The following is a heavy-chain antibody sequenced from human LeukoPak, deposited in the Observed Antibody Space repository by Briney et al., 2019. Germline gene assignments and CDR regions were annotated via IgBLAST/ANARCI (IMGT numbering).Heavy chain of an antibody. CDR2: INHSGST. CDR3: ARGQRDYCGSGSYYTRYWYFDL. J-gene: IGHJ2*01. V-gene: IGHV4-34*01. D-gene: IGHD3-10*01. Sequence: SETLSLTCAVYGGSFSGYYWSWIRQPPGKGLEWIGEINHSGSTNYNPSLKSRVTISVDTSKNQFSLKLSSVTAADTAVYYCARGQRDYCGSGSYYTRYWYFDLWGRGTLVTVSS. CDR1: GGSFSGYY.